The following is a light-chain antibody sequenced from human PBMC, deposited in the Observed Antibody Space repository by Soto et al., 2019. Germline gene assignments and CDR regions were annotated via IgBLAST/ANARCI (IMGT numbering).Light chain of an antibody. J-gene: IGKJ1*01. CDR3: QQYRNWPRT. V-gene: IGKV3-15*01. CDR2: GAS. Sequence: TQSPATLSLSPGERATLSCRVSQSVSSDLAWYQQKPGQAPRLLIFGASIRATGIPPRFTGSGPGKEFTLTISSMQSEDFAVYYCQQYRNWPRTFGQGTKVDIK. CDR1: QSVSSD.